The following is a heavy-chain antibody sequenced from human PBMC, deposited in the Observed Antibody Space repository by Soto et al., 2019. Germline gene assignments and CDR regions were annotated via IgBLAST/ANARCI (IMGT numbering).Heavy chain of an antibody. CDR3: ARHGFYGDYASNYFDP. CDR1: GYNVATYW. Sequence: PXECLKISCKASGYNVATYWIAWVRQMPGKGLEYMGIIYPGDSDARYSPSFQGQVTFPADKSISTAYLQWSSLTASDTAIYYCARHGFYGDYASNYFDPWGQGTLVTVSS. CDR2: IYPGDSDA. D-gene: IGHD4-17*01. V-gene: IGHV5-51*01. J-gene: IGHJ5*02.